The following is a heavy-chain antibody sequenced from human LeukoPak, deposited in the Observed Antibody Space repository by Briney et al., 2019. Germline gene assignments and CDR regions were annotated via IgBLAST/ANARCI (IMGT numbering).Heavy chain of an antibody. CDR3: ARDRGYSNFDY. CDR2: MNADGSEK. Sequence: GESLRLSCAASGFGFSNYWMSWVRQAPGKGLEWVANMNADGSEKNYFDSVKGRFTISRDNAQDSLYLQVNSLRAEDTAVYYCARDRGYSNFDYWGQGTLLTVSS. V-gene: IGHV3-7*01. CDR1: GFGFSNYW. D-gene: IGHD4-11*01. J-gene: IGHJ4*02.